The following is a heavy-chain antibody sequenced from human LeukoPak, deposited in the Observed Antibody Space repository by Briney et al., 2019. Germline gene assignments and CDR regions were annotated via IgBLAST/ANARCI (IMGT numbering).Heavy chain of an antibody. V-gene: IGHV1-69*05. CDR3: ASSYEVVIMHFQH. D-gene: IGHD3-3*01. CDR2: IIPIFGTA. J-gene: IGHJ1*01. Sequence: SVKVSCKASGGTFSSYAISWVRQAPGQGLEWMGGIIPIFGTANYAQKFQGRVTITTDESTSTAYMELSSLRSEDTAVYYCASSYEVVIMHFQHWGQGTLVTVSS. CDR1: GGTFSSYA.